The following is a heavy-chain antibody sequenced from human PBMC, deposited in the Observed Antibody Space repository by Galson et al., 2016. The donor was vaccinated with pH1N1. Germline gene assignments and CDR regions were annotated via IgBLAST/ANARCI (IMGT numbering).Heavy chain of an antibody. D-gene: IGHD3-16*01. Sequence: PALVKPTQTLTLTCNFSGFSVSSSGMGVGWIRQPPGKGLEWLAVIYWDDDKRYSPSLKSRLTITKDTSKNQVVLKMTNMDPADTATYYCAHSEVMITNAFDFWGQGTMVTVSS. CDR2: IYWDDDK. CDR3: AHSEVMITNAFDF. V-gene: IGHV2-5*02. J-gene: IGHJ3*01. CDR1: GFSVSSSGMG.